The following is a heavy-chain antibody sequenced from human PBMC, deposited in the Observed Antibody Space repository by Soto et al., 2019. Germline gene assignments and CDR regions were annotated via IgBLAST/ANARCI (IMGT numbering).Heavy chain of an antibody. CDR2: IYYSGST. J-gene: IGHJ6*02. Sequence: PSETLSLTCTVSGGSISSYYWSWIRQPPGKGLEWIGYIYYSGSTNYNPSLKSRVTISVDTSKNQFSLKLSSVTVADTAVYYCARDPGWIQLWSRAYYYYGMDVWGQGTTVTVSS. CDR1: GGSISSYY. D-gene: IGHD5-18*01. V-gene: IGHV4-59*01. CDR3: ARDPGWIQLWSRAYYYYGMDV.